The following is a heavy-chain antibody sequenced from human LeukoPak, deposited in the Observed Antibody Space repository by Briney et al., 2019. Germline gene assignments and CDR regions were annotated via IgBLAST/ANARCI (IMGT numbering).Heavy chain of an antibody. V-gene: IGHV5-51*01. Sequence: GEFLKICCDGSGYGITSYCIASLLHMPGKNLHWMGRIYLGDSDTNYSPSFKGLVTISADKPINTAYLQWSSLKASDTAMYYCARLSSSWYGDIWGQGTMVTVSS. CDR3: ARLSSSWYGDI. J-gene: IGHJ3*02. D-gene: IGHD6-13*01. CDR1: GYGITSYC. CDR2: IYLGDSDT.